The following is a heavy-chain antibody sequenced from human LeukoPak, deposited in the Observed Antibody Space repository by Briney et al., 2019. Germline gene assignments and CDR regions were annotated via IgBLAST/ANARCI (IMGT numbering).Heavy chain of an antibody. D-gene: IGHD1-14*01. CDR2: MSSDGSIK. CDR1: GFPYIRSH. V-gene: IGHV3-30-3*01. CDR3: ARDLSSGVPEFVDY. J-gene: IGHJ4*02. Sequence: GGSERLSCAASGFPYIRSHVHWVRQAPGKGLQWVAVMSSDGSIKIYTDSVKGRFTISTDNSKKTLMLVMNSLRVDDTAVYYGARDLSSGVPEFVDYWGQGTLVTVSS.